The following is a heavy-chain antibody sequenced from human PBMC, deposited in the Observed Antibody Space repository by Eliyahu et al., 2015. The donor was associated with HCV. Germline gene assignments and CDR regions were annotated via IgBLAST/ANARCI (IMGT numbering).Heavy chain of an antibody. CDR2: ISYDGSNK. D-gene: IGHD3-3*01. V-gene: IGHV3-30*18. Sequence: QVQLVESGGGVVQPGRSLRLSCAASGFXFXSYGMHWVRQAPGKGLEWVAVISYDGSNKYYADSVKGRFTISRDNSKNTLYLQMNSLRAEDTAVYYCAKDGTPPDYDFWSGPDYWGQGTLVTVSS. CDR3: AKDGTPPDYDFWSGPDY. CDR1: GFXFXSYG. J-gene: IGHJ4*02.